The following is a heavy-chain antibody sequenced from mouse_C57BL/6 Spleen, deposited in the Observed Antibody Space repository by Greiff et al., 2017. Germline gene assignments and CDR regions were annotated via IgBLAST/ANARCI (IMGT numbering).Heavy chain of an antibody. CDR3: ARNYDYDSGFAY. CDR1: GYTFTDYY. J-gene: IGHJ3*01. CDR2: INPYNGGT. V-gene: IGHV1-19*01. Sequence: VQLQQSGPVLVKPGASVKMSCKASGYTFTDYYMNWVKQSHGKSLEWIGVINPYNGGTSYNQKFKGKATLTVDKSSSTAYMELNSLTSEDSAVYYCARNYDYDSGFAYWGQGTLVTVSA. D-gene: IGHD2-4*01.